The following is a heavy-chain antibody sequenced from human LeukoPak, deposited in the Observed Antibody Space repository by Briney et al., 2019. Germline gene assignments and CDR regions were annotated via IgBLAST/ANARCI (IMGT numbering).Heavy chain of an antibody. J-gene: IGHJ3*01. D-gene: IGHD2-21*02. CDR3: ARHMSVTYDAFDL. CDR1: GGTTTGYF. V-gene: IGHV4-59*08. CDR2: VFYSGGT. Sequence: SETLSLTCTISGGTTTGYFWSWIRKPPGKGLEWIGYVFYSGGTLYNPSLESRVTISVDTSKTHFSLELTSVTAADTAVYYCARHMSVTYDAFDLWGRGTMVTV.